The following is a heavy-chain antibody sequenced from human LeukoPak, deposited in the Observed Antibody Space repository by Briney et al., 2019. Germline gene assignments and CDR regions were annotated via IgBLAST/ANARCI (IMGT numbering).Heavy chain of an antibody. J-gene: IGHJ4*02. CDR2: MNPNSGYT. CDR1: GYTFTTYD. Sequence: ASVKVSCKASGYTFTTYDINWVRQATGQGLEWMGWMNPNSGYTGYAQKFQGRVTITRDTSISTAYMELSSLRYEDTAVYYCARVAGSIDYWGQGTLVTVSS. CDR3: ARVAGSIDY. D-gene: IGHD6-19*01. V-gene: IGHV1-8*03.